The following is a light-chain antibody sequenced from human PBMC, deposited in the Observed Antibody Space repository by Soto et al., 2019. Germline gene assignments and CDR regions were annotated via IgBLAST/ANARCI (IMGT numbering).Light chain of an antibody. CDR1: QSLSSNY. CDR2: GAS. Sequence: EIVLTQSPGTLSLSPGQRATLSCRASQSLSSNYLAWYQQKPGLAPRLLIYGASSRATGIPDRFSGSASGTDFTLSISRLEPEDFAVYYWHQYDSSPLTFGGGTKVEIK. V-gene: IGKV3-20*01. CDR3: HQYDSSPLT. J-gene: IGKJ4*01.